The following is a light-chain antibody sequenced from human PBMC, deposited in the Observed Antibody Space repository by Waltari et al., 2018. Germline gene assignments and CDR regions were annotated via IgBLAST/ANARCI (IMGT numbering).Light chain of an antibody. V-gene: IGKV3-15*01. CDR3: QHYNTWPGT. CDR2: GAS. Sequence: EIGVTQFPATLSVSPGQRVTLSCRTSQSVSDNLAWYQQRPGQAPRLLIYGASTRATNVPARFGGSGSGIQFSLTISGLQSEDFAVYYCQHYNTWPGTFGQGTKVEI. CDR1: QSVSDN. J-gene: IGKJ1*01.